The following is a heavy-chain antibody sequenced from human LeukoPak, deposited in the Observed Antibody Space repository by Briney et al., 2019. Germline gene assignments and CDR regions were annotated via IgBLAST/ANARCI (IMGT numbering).Heavy chain of an antibody. J-gene: IGHJ1*01. CDR1: GGSFNTYY. CDR3: AHSSDYQQY. V-gene: IGHV4-34*01. Sequence: SETLTLTCAVYGGSFNTYYWSWIRQPPGKGLEWIGEINHSGSTNYNPSLKGRVTISVDTSQNQVSLMLSSVTAADTAVYYCAHSSDYQQYCGQGTLVTVSS. CDR2: INHSGST. D-gene: IGHD3-22*01.